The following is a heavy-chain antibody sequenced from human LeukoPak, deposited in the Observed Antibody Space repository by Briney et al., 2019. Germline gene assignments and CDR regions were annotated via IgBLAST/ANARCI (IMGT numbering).Heavy chain of an antibody. CDR2: IYYSGST. Sequence: SETLSLTCTVSGGSISPYYWGWIRQPPGKGLEWLGYIYYSGSTNYNPSLKSRVTISVDTSKNQFSLKLSSVTAADTAVYYCARTTEGGYTYDYFYYYYMDVWGKGTTVTISS. CDR1: GGSISPYY. D-gene: IGHD5-18*01. J-gene: IGHJ6*03. V-gene: IGHV4-59*01. CDR3: ARTTEGGYTYDYFYYYYMDV.